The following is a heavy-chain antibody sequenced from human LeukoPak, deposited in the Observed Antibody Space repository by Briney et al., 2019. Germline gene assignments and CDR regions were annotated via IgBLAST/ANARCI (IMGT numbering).Heavy chain of an antibody. CDR3: ARDLAVGDFWSGYYRWFDP. CDR1: GYTFPSYG. Sequence: GASVKASCNASGYTFPSYGIICVRQAPGHGLEWMVWISPYNGNTNYAQKLHGRVTITTDTSTSTAYKELRSLRSDDTAVYYCARDLAVGDFWSGYYRWFDPWGQGTLVTVSS. V-gene: IGHV1-18*01. J-gene: IGHJ5*02. D-gene: IGHD3-3*01. CDR2: ISPYNGNT.